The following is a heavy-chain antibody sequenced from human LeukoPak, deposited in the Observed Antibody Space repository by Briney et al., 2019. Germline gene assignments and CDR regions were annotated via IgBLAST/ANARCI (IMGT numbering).Heavy chain of an antibody. Sequence: SETLSLTCTVSGGSISSGDYYWSWIRQPPGKGLEWIRYIYYSGSTYYNPSLKSRVTISVDTSKNQFSLKLSSVTAADTAVYYCARDRAVTRDFDYWGQGTLVTVSS. CDR3: ARDRAVTRDFDY. D-gene: IGHD4-17*01. CDR2: IYYSGST. CDR1: GGSISSGDYY. J-gene: IGHJ4*02. V-gene: IGHV4-30-4*01.